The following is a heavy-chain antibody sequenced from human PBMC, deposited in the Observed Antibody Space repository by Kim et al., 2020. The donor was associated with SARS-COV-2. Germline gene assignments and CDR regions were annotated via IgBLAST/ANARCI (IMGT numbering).Heavy chain of an antibody. CDR1: GFTVSSNY. J-gene: IGHJ6*02. CDR3: ATEGPDILTGDYGYYYYGMDV. CDR2: YYGGGST. V-gene: IGHV3-66*01. D-gene: IGHD3-9*01. Sequence: GGSLRLSCAASGFTVSSNYMSWVRQAPGKGLEWVSVYYGGGSTYYADSVKGRYTISIDNSKNTIYLQMNSLRAEDTGVYYFATEGPDILTGDYGYYYYGMDVWGQGTTVTVSS.